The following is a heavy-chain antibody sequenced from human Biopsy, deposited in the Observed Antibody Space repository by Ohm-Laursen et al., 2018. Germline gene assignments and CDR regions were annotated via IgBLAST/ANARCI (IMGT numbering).Heavy chain of an antibody. D-gene: IGHD3-10*01. J-gene: IGHJ5*02. CDR3: ARADPPLFYYGSGSSNWFDP. V-gene: IGHV1-69*13. CDR2: IIGIFRTA. CDR1: GGTFSSSA. Sequence: SVKVSCKASGGTFSSSAITWVRQAPGQGLEWMGGIIGIFRTAHYAQKFQGRVTITADEFMSTAYMELSSLKSEDTAVYFCARADPPLFYYGSGSSNWFDPWGQGTLVTVSS.